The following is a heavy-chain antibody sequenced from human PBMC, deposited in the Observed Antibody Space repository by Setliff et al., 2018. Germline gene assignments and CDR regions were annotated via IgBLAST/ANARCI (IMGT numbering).Heavy chain of an antibody. CDR1: GGSISNYY. Sequence: SETLSLTCTVSGGSISNYYWSWIRQPAGKGLEWIGRIYTSGSTNYNPSLKSRVTMSVDTSKNQFPLKLSSVTAADTAVYYCARKGISALSGAFDMWGQGKMVTVSS. J-gene: IGHJ3*02. CDR3: ARKGISALSGAFDM. V-gene: IGHV4-4*07. D-gene: IGHD1-26*01. CDR2: IYTSGST.